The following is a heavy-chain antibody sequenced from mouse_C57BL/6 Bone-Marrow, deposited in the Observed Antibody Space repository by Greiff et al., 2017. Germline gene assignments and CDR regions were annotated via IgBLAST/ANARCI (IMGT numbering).Heavy chain of an antibody. CDR1: GYTFTEYT. CDR3: ARHEALPFAY. Sequence: VMLVESGAELVKPGASVKLSCKASGYTFTEYTIHWVKQRSGLGLEWIGWFYPGSGSIKYNEKFKDKATLTADESSSTVYMELSRLTSEDSAVYCCARHEALPFAYWGQGTLVTVSA. V-gene: IGHV1-62-2*01. D-gene: IGHD6-1*01. CDR2: FYPGSGSI. J-gene: IGHJ3*01.